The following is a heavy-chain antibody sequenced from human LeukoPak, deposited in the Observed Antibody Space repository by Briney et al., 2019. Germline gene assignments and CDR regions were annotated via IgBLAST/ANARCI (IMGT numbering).Heavy chain of an antibody. J-gene: IGHJ4*02. Sequence: SETLSLTCTVSGGSISSYYWSWIRQPPGKGLEWIGYIYYSGSTNYNPSLKSRVTISVDTSKNQFSLKLSSVTAADTAVYYCARLVGATTFDYWGQGTLVTVSS. CDR3: ARLVGATTFDY. CDR2: IYYSGST. CDR1: GGSISSYY. D-gene: IGHD1-26*01. V-gene: IGHV4-59*01.